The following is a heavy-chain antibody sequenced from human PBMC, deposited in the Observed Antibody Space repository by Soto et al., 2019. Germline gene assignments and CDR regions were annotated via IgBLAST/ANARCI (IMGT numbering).Heavy chain of an antibody. J-gene: IGHJ4*01. D-gene: IGHD3-3*01. Sequence: GRSLRLSCAASGFTFSNAWMSWVRQAPGKGLEWVGRIKSKTDGGTTDYAAPVKGRFTISRDDSKNTLYVQMNSLKTEDTAVYYCTKGKAVIFGEVIILVPFEFWGQGTLVTVSS. CDR3: TKGKAVIFGEVIILVPFEF. CDR2: IKSKTDGGTT. V-gene: IGHV3-15*01. CDR1: GFTFSNAW.